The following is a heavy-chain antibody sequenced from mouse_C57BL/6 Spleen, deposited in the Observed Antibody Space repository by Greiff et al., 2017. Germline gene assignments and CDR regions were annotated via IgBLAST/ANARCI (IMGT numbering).Heavy chain of an antibody. J-gene: IGHJ1*03. D-gene: IGHD1-1*02. Sequence: EVQLQQSGAELVKPGASVKLSCTASGFNIKDYYMHWVKQRTEQGLEWIGRIDPEDGETKYAPKFPGKATITADTSSNTAYLQLSSLTSEDTAVYYCASPGSYGYWYFDVWGTGTTVTVSS. CDR3: ASPGSYGYWYFDV. V-gene: IGHV14-2*01. CDR2: IDPEDGET. CDR1: GFNIKDYY.